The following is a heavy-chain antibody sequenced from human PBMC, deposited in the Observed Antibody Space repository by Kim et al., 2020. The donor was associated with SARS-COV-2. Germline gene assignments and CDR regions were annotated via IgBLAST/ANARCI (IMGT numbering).Heavy chain of an antibody. J-gene: IGHJ4*02. CDR1: GFTFSSYA. D-gene: IGHD6-19*01. Sequence: GGSLRLSCAASGFTFSSYAMSWVRQAPGKGLEWVSAISGSGGSTYYADSVKGRFTISRDNSKNTLYLQMNSLRAEDTAVYYCAKDPVMYSSGWGVLYFDSWGQGTLGTVSS. CDR2: ISGSGGST. CDR3: AKDPVMYSSGWGVLYFDS. V-gene: IGHV3-23*01.